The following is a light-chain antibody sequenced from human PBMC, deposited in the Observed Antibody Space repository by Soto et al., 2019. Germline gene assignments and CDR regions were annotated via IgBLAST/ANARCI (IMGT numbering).Light chain of an antibody. CDR1: QSVSSSY. V-gene: IGKV3-20*01. Sequence: ENVLTQSPGTLSLSQGERATLSCRASQSVSSSYLAWYQQKPGQAPRLLIYGASSRATGIPDRFSGSGSGTDFTLTISRLEPEDFAVYYCQQYGSSPGLTFGGGTKVDIK. J-gene: IGKJ4*01. CDR2: GAS. CDR3: QQYGSSPGLT.